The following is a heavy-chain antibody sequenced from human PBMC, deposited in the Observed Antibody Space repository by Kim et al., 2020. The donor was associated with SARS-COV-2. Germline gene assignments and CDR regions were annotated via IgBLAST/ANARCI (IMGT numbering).Heavy chain of an antibody. CDR1: GYTLTELS. CDR2: FDPEDGET. Sequence: ASVKVSCKVSGYTLTELSMHWVRQAPGKGLEWMGGFDPEDGETIYAQKFQGRVTMTEDTSTDTAYMELSSLRSEDTAVYYCATGRLRYFDWTRSYFDYWGQGTLVTVSS. J-gene: IGHJ4*02. CDR3: ATGRLRYFDWTRSYFDY. V-gene: IGHV1-24*01. D-gene: IGHD3-9*01.